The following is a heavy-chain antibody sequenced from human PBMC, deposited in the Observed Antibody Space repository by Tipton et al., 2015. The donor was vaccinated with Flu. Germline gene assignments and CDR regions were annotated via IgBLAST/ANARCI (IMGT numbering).Heavy chain of an antibody. CDR3: TRDKTNVLRYFEAGMDV. D-gene: IGHD3-9*01. V-gene: IGHV3-21*04. CDR2: IRSSTIYI. Sequence: SLRLSCTASGFTFSNYNMNWVRQAPGKGLEWISSIRSSTIYIYYADSVKGRFTISRDNAKNSLYLQMNSLRAEDTAVYYCTRDKTNVLRYFEAGMDVWGQGTTVTVSS. J-gene: IGHJ6*02. CDR1: GFTFSNYN.